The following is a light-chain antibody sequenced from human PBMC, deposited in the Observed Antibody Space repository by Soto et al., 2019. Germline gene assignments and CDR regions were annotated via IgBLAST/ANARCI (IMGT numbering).Light chain of an antibody. CDR3: QQYNNWPRT. J-gene: IGKJ1*01. CDR1: QSVSTN. CDR2: DAS. V-gene: IGKV3-15*01. Sequence: IVITQSPATLSVSPGERVTPSRRASQSVSTNLAWYQQTRGQAPRLLMFDASTRATGIPARFSGSGSGTEFTLTISSLQSEDSAIYYCQQYNNWPRTFGQGTKVDIK.